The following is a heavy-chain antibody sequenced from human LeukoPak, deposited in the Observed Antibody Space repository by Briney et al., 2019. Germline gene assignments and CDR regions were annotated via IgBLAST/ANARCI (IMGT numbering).Heavy chain of an antibody. D-gene: IGHD6-13*01. CDR1: GFTFRSYG. V-gene: IGHV3-33*01. CDR3: ARGSSSWYYFDY. J-gene: IGHJ4*02. CDR2: IWDEGSDK. Sequence: GGSLRLSCAAPGFTFRSYGMHWVRQAPGRGLEWVAVIWDEGSDKHYADSVKGRFTISRDNSKNMLYLQLNSLRAEDTAVYYCARGSSSWYYFDYWGQGTLVTVSS.